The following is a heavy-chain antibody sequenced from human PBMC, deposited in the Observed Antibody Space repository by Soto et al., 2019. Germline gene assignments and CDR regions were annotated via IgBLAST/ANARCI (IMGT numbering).Heavy chain of an antibody. J-gene: IGHJ4*02. Sequence: GGSLRLSCTASGFTFGDYAMSWVRQAPGKGLGWVGFIRSKAYGGTTEYAASVKGRFTISRDDSKSIAYLQMNSLKTEDTAVYYCTRATGASDYWGQGTLVTVSS. CDR3: TRATGASDY. V-gene: IGHV3-49*04. D-gene: IGHD3-10*01. CDR1: GFTFGDYA. CDR2: IRSKAYGGTT.